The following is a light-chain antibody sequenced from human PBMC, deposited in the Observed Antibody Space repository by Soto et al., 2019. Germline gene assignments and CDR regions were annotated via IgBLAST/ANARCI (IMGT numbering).Light chain of an antibody. J-gene: IGKJ5*01. CDR3: QQYDNWPPIP. V-gene: IGKV3-15*01. CDR1: QTISRG. Sequence: EIVMTQSPATLSVSPGERATLSCRASQTISRGLAWYQQKPGQAPSLLIYDSSTRATGIPARFSGSGSGTEFTLTISSLQSEDFAVYYCQQYDNWPPIPFGQGTRLEIK. CDR2: DSS.